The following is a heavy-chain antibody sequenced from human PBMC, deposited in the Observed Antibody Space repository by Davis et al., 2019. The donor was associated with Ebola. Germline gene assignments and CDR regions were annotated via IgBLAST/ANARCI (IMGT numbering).Heavy chain of an antibody. CDR2: IRSKANSYAT. D-gene: IGHD1/OR15-1a*01. CDR1: LFTFSGSA. CDR3: VTENWYRFES. Sequence: GGSLRLSCAASLFTFSGSAMHWVRQASGNGLEWVGRIRSKANSYATAYAASVKGRFTISRDDSKNLLYLEMNGLRTEDTAVYYCVTENWYRFESWGQGTLVTVSS. V-gene: IGHV3-73*01. J-gene: IGHJ4*02.